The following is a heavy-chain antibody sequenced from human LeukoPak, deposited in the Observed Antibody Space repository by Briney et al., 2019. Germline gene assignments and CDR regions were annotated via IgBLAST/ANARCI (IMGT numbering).Heavy chain of an antibody. CDR1: GFTFSNYA. CDR2: TGGGSGI. D-gene: IGHD3-9*01. V-gene: IGHV3-23*01. Sequence: GGSLRLSCAASGFTFSNYAMSWVRQAPGKGLEWFSATGGGSGIYYADSMKSRFTISRDNSKNTLYLQINSLRAEDTAVYYCAKWGDYDVLTGYYVSDYWGQGTLVTVSS. CDR3: AKWGDYDVLTGYYVSDY. J-gene: IGHJ4*02.